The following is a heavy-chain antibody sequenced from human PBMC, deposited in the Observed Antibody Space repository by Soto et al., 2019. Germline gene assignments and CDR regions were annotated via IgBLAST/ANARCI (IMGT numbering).Heavy chain of an antibody. D-gene: IGHD5-18*01. V-gene: IGHV5-51*01. Sequence: GESLKISCKGSGYSFTSYWIGWVRQMPGKGLEWMGIIYPGDSDTRYSPSFQGQVTISADKSISTAYLQWSSLKASDTAMYYCARSRSRIQLWLDAFDIWGQGTMVTVSS. CDR1: GYSFTSYW. CDR2: IYPGDSDT. J-gene: IGHJ3*02. CDR3: ARSRSRIQLWLDAFDI.